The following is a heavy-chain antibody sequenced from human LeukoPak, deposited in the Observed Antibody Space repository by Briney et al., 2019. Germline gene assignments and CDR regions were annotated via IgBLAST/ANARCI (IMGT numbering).Heavy chain of an antibody. D-gene: IGHD6-13*01. CDR3: ARETSVAGSSWYSDY. CDR1: GGSISSSSYY. V-gene: IGHV4-39*07. J-gene: IGHJ4*02. CDR2: IYYSGST. Sequence: PSETLSLTCTVSGGSISSSSYYWGWIRQPPGKGLEWIGSIYYSGSTYYNPSLKSRVTISVDTSKNQFSLKLSSVTAADTAVYYCARETSVAGSSWYSDYWGQGTLVTVSS.